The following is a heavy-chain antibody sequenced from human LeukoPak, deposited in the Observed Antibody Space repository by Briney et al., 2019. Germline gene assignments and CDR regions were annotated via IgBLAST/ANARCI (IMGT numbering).Heavy chain of an antibody. V-gene: IGHV3-30*18. CDR2: ISYDGSNK. D-gene: IGHD2-8*01. J-gene: IGHJ5*02. Sequence: GGSLRLSCAASGFTFSSYGMHWIRQAPGKGLEWVAVISYDGSNKYYADSVKGRFTISRDNSKNTLYLQMNSLRAEDTAVYYCAKVTNGRRWTENWFDPWGQGTLVTVSS. CDR3: AKVTNGRRWTENWFDP. CDR1: GFTFSSYG.